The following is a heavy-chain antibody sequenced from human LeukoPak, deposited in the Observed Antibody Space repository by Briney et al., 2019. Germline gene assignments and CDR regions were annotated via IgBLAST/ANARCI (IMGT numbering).Heavy chain of an antibody. CDR1: EDSVSSNSAA. CDR2: TYYRSKWYN. CDR3: ARSPYYYDSSGPGYYFDY. V-gene: IGHV6-1*01. D-gene: IGHD3-22*01. J-gene: IGHJ4*02. Sequence: SQTLSLTCAISEDSVSSNSAAWNWIRQSPSRGLEWLGRTYYRSKWYNDYAVSVKSRITINPDTSKNQFSLQLNSVTPEDTAVYYCARSPYYYDSSGPGYYFDYWGQGTLVTVSS.